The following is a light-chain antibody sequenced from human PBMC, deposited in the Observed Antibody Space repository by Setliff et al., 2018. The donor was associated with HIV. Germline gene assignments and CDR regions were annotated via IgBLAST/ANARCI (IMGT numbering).Light chain of an antibody. CDR3: SSYTSSTPLYV. CDR2: DVS. CDR1: SSDVGGYSF. J-gene: IGLJ1*01. V-gene: IGLV2-14*03. Sequence: ALTQPASVSGSPGQSITISCTGTSSDVGGYSFVSWYQQHPGKAPKLMIYDVSYRPSGVSDRFSGSKSGNTASLTISGLQAEDEADYYCSSYTSSTPLYVFGTGTKVTVL.